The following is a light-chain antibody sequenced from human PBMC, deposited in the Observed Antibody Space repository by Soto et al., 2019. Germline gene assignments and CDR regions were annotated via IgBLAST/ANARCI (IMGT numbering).Light chain of an antibody. CDR3: QQYYSAPIT. V-gene: IGKV4-1*01. CDR1: QSVFHSADARNY. J-gene: IGKJ5*01. Sequence: DIVMTQSPDSLAVSLGERVTINCKSSQSVFHSADARNYLNWYLHKPGQPPKLLISWASTRESGVPDRFSGRGSGTDFTLTIGSLQAEDVAVYYCQQYYSAPITFGQGTRLEIK. CDR2: WAS.